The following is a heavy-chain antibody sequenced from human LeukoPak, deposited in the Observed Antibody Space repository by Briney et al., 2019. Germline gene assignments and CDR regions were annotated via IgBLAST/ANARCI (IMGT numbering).Heavy chain of an antibody. V-gene: IGHV3-20*04. CDR2: ISRDGGRT. Sequence: GGSLRLSCAASGFTSGFTFDDYGMNWVRQVPGKGLEWVSGISRDGGRTGYADSVQGRFTISRDNSRNSLHLQMNSLRVEDTAFYYCVKDSNYDFWSGYYKVFDNWGQGTLVTVSS. CDR3: VKDSNYDFWSGYYKVFDN. CDR1: GFTFDDYG. D-gene: IGHD3-3*01. J-gene: IGHJ4*02.